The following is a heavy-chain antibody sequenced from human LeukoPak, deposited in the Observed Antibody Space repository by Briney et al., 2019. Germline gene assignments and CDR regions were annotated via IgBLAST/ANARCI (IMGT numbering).Heavy chain of an antibody. CDR1: GYTFTNFY. J-gene: IGHJ4*02. Sequence: GASVKVSCKTSGYTFTNFYLYWVRQAPGQGLEWMGIINPSGTSTSYAQKFQGRVTMTRDMSTSTVYMELSSLRSEDTAVYYCARGPAAVTAPGDYWGQGTLVTVSS. CDR2: INPSGTST. CDR3: ARGPAAVTAPGDY. D-gene: IGHD2-21*02. V-gene: IGHV1-46*01.